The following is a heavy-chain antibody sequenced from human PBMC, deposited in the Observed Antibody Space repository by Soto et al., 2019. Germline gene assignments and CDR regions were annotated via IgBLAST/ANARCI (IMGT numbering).Heavy chain of an antibody. CDR1: GYTFNSYT. CDR2: ICAYNGNT. CDR3: ARLAGGTSGWYYYHGMDV. D-gene: IGHD6-19*01. J-gene: IGHJ6*02. V-gene: IGHV1-18*04. Sequence: QVQLVQSGAEVKKPGASVKVSCKASGYTFNSYTISWVRQAPGQGLEWMGSICAYNGNTNYAQKSHGRVPLTPDTSTSTATMEQRNLRSDDTAVYYCARLAGGTSGWYYYHGMDVWGQGATVTVSS.